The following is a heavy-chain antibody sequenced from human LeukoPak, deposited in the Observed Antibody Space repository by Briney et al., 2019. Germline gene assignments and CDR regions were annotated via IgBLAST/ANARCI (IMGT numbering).Heavy chain of an antibody. Sequence: PSETLSPTCTVSGGSISSYYWSWIRQPPGKGLEWIGYIYYSGSTNYNPSLKSRGTISVDTSKNQFSLKLSSVTAADTAVYYCASLYCSSISCYADYWGQGTLVTVSS. D-gene: IGHD2-2*01. J-gene: IGHJ4*02. CDR2: IYYSGST. CDR3: ASLYCSSISCYADY. CDR1: GGSISSYY. V-gene: IGHV4-59*01.